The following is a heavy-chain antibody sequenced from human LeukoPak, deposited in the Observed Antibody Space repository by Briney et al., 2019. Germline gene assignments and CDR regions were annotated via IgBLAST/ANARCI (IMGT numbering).Heavy chain of an antibody. Sequence: PGRSLRLSCAASGFTFSSYAMHWVRQAPGKGLEWVAVISYDGSNKYYADSVKGRFTISRDNSKNTLYLQMNSLRAEDTAVYYCAKDGYGRGMDVWGQGTTVTVSS. CDR2: ISYDGSNK. V-gene: IGHV3-30*04. D-gene: IGHD5-18*01. CDR1: GFTFSSYA. J-gene: IGHJ6*02. CDR3: AKDGYGRGMDV.